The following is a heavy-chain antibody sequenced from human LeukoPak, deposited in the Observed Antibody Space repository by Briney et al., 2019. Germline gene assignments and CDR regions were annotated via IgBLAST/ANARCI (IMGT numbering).Heavy chain of an antibody. CDR1: GGSITNYY. CDR2: YYYSGST. J-gene: IGHJ4*02. V-gene: IGHV4-59*01. Sequence: SETLSLTCTVSGGSITNYYWSWIRQPPGKGLECIGYYYYSGSTNNNPSLKSRVTISLHTSKNQFSLKLNSVTAADTAVYYCARGVPYGPSYEFFDYWGQGTLVTVSS. CDR3: ARGVPYGPSYEFFDY. D-gene: IGHD3-10*01.